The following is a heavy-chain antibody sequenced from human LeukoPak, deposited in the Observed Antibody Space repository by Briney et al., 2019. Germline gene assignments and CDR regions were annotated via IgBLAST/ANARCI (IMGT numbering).Heavy chain of an antibody. CDR1: GGSISSSSYY. V-gene: IGHV4-39*01. CDR2: IYYSGST. J-gene: IGHJ4*02. D-gene: IGHD5-12*01. Sequence: SETLSLTCTVSGGSISSSSYYWGWIRQPPGKGLESIGSIYYSGSTYYNPSLKSRVTISVDTSKNQFSLKLSSVAAADTAVYYCARHRRYSGYDFDYWGQGTLVTVSS. CDR3: ARHRRYSGYDFDY.